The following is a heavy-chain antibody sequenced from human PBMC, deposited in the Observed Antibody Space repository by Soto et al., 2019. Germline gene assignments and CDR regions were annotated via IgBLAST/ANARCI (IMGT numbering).Heavy chain of an antibody. CDR1: GYSFTSYW. CDR3: ARHLGPWDSSGYYYVGWYFDL. Sequence: EVQLVQSGAEVKKPGESLKISCKGSGYSFTSYWIGWVRQMPGKGLEWMGIIYPGASDTRYSPSFQGQVTISADKSISTAYLQWSSLKASDTAMYYCARHLGPWDSSGYYYVGWYFDLWGRGTLVTVSS. D-gene: IGHD3-22*01. J-gene: IGHJ2*01. CDR2: IYPGASDT. V-gene: IGHV5-51*01.